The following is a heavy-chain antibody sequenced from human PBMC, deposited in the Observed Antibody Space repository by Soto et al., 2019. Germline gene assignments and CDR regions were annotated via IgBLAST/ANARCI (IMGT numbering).Heavy chain of an antibody. CDR3: ARDCMVTYYYYLMDV. V-gene: IGHV4-61*01. CDR1: GGSVSSDNYY. Sequence: QVHLQESGPGLVKPSETLSLTCTASGGSVSSDNYYWTWIRQPPGKGLEWIGYIYYSGSNNYNPSLKSRVTISVDTSKNQFSLKLSSVTAADTAVYYCARDCMVTYYYYLMDVWGQGTTVTVSS. J-gene: IGHJ6*02. CDR2: IYYSGSN. D-gene: IGHD5-18*01.